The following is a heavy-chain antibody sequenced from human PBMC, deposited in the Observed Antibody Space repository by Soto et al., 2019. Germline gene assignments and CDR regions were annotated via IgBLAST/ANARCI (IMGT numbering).Heavy chain of an antibody. D-gene: IGHD3-10*01. J-gene: IGHJ6*03. Sequence: QVQLVESGGGLVKPGGSLRLSCAASGFTFSDYYMSWVRQAPGKGLEWVSYISSSGSTIYYADSVKGRFPISRDNAKNSLYLQMNSLRAEDTAVYYCARTMVRGVMTLQHYYYMDVWGKGTTVTVSS. V-gene: IGHV3-11*01. CDR3: ARTMVRGVMTLQHYYYMDV. CDR2: ISSSGSTI. CDR1: GFTFSDYY.